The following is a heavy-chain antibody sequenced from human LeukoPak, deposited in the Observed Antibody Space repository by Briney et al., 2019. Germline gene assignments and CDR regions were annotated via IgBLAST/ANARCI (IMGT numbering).Heavy chain of an antibody. D-gene: IGHD3-22*01. CDR2: ISYDGSNK. V-gene: IGHV3-30-3*01. CDR3: ARGKYYYDSSGYLDY. J-gene: IGHJ4*02. CDR1: GFTFSRYW. Sequence: GGSLRLSCVGSGFTFSRYWLNWVRQAPGKGLEWVAVISYDGSNKYYADSVKGRFTISRDNSKNTLYLQMNSLRAEDTAVYYCARGKYYYDSSGYLDYWGQGTLVTVSS.